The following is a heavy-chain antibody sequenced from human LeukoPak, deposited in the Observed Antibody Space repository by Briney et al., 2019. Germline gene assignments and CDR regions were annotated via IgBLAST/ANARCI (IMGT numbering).Heavy chain of an antibody. J-gene: IGHJ4*02. CDR1: GITFTDHG. Sequence: PGRSLRLSCAASGITFTDHGLSWVRQAPGKGLEWVSSISVSGGVTLYADSVKGRFVISRDNSRSRVCLEMNRLRAGDTAVYYCAKGFDFWRGLYYFDHWGQGTLVTVSS. V-gene: IGHV3-23*01. CDR2: ISVSGGVT. CDR3: AKGFDFWRGLYYFDH. D-gene: IGHD3-3*01.